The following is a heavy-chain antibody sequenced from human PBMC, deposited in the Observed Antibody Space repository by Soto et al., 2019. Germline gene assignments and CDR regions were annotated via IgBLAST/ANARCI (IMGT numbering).Heavy chain of an antibody. CDR2: ISASGRST. CDR3: TRHCTNQVPSFWYFDL. D-gene: IGHD2-21*02. Sequence: EEQVLESGGGLVQPGGSLRLSCAASGFSFGSYVMTWVRQAPGKGLERVSGISASGRSTYYADSSKGRFTVSRDNSTNTHNMEMNNLRVEDTAVYFCTRHCTNQVPSFWYFDLWGRGTLVTVSP. V-gene: IGHV3-23*01. CDR1: GFSFGSYV. J-gene: IGHJ2*01.